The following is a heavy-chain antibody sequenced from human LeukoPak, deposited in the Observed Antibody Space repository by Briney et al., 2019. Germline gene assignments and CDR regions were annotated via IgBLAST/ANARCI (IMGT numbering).Heavy chain of an antibody. V-gene: IGHV3-23*01. CDR2: ISGSGGST. D-gene: IGHD6-19*01. J-gene: IGHJ4*02. CDR3: GKEEESSGWTFDF. CDR1: GFTFSNYA. Sequence: GGSLRLSCAASGFTFSNYAMSWVRQAPGKGLEWVSGISGSGGSTYYADSVKGRFTISRDNSKNTLYLQINSLRAEDTAVYYCGKEEESSGWTFDFWGQGTLVAVSS.